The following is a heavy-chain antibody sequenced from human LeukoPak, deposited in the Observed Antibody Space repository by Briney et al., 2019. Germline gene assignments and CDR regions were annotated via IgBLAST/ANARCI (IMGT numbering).Heavy chain of an antibody. J-gene: IGHJ4*02. CDR3: AYSGSYGHLGY. V-gene: IGHV4-39*01. CDR2: IYSSVST. Sequence: PSETLSLTGTVSGGSISSNAYYWAWIRQPPGKGLEWIGSIYSSVSTYYNPSLKSRVTISVDTSKNQFSLRLSSVTAADTALYYCAYSGSYGHLGYWGQGIPVTVSS. CDR1: GGSISSNAYY. D-gene: IGHD1-26*01.